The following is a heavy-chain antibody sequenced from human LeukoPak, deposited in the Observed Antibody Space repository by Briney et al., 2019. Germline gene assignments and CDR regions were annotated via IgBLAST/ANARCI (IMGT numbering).Heavy chain of an antibody. J-gene: IGHJ5*02. Sequence: ASVKVSCKASGYTFTSYGISWVRQAPGQELEWMGWISAYNGNTNYAQKLQGRVTMTTDTSTSTAYMELRSLRSDDTAVYYCARLTMYSSSWYSWFDPWGQGTLVTVSS. CDR1: GYTFTSYG. CDR3: ARLTMYSSSWYSWFDP. D-gene: IGHD6-13*01. V-gene: IGHV1-18*01. CDR2: ISAYNGNT.